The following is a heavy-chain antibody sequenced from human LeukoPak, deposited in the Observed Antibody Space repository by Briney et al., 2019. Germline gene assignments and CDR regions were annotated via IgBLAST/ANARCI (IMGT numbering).Heavy chain of an antibody. CDR2: IYYSGST. Sequence: SETLSLTCTVSGGSISSYYWSWIRQPPGKGLEWIGYIYYSGSTNYNPSLKSRVTISVDTSKNQFSLKLSSVTAADTAVYYCARHERSRIRGYYFGYWGQGTLVTVSS. J-gene: IGHJ4*02. CDR3: ARHERSRIRGYYFGY. D-gene: IGHD2-15*01. V-gene: IGHV4-59*08. CDR1: GGSISSYY.